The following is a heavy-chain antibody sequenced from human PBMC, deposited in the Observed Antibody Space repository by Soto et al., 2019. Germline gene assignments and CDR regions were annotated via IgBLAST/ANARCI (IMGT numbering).Heavy chain of an antibody. Sequence: QVQLVQSGAEVKKPGSSVKVSCKASGGTFSSYSISWVRQAPGQGLEWMGRIIRILGVANYAQKFQVRVTNTADKSTGTAHMELSSLRSEDTAVYYCAREPLRRVAHYVHPPANFDYWCQGTLVPVSS. CDR3: AREPLRRVAHYVHPPANFDY. V-gene: IGHV1-69*04. J-gene: IGHJ4*02. D-gene: IGHD3-16*01. CDR2: IIRILGVA. CDR1: GGTFSSYS.